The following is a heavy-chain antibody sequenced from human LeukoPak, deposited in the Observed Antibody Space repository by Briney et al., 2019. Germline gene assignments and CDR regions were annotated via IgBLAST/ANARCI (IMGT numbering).Heavy chain of an antibody. J-gene: IGHJ4*02. D-gene: IGHD3-16*02. V-gene: IGHV4-39*01. CDR2: IYYSGST. Sequence: SETLSLTCTVSGGSISSSSYYCGWIRQPPGKGLEWIGSIYYSGSTYYNPSLKSRVTISVDTSKNQFSLKLSSVTAADTAVYYCARHVSMITFGGVIVRDLPDYWGQGTLVTVSS. CDR3: ARHVSMITFGGVIVRDLPDY. CDR1: GGSISSSSYY.